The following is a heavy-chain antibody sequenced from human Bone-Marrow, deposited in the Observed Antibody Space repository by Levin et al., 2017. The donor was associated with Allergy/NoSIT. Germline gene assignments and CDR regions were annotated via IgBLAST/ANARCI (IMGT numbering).Heavy chain of an antibody. CDR3: ATNLGGPIVVVPAAMGS. V-gene: IGHV1-2*02. Sequence: GASVKVSCKASGYTFTGYYMHWVRQAPGQGLEWMGWINPNSGGTNYAQKFQGRVTMTRDTSISTAYMELSRLRSDDTAVYYCATNLGGPIVVVPAAMGSWGQGTLVTVSS. CDR1: GYTFTGYY. CDR2: INPNSGGT. D-gene: IGHD2-2*01. J-gene: IGHJ5*02.